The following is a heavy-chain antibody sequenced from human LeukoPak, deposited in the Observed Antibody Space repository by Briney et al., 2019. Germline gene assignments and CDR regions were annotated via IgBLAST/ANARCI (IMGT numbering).Heavy chain of an antibody. J-gene: IGHJ6*03. V-gene: IGHV4-59*11. D-gene: IGHD5-18*01. CDR3: ARGVDTSYYYYMDV. CDR1: GGSISSHY. Sequence: SETLPLTCTVSGGSISSHYWSWIRQPPGKGLEWIGYIYYSGSTNYNPSLKSRVTISVDTSKNQFSLKLGSVTAADTAVYYCARGVDTSYYYYMDVWGKGTTVTVSS. CDR2: IYYSGST.